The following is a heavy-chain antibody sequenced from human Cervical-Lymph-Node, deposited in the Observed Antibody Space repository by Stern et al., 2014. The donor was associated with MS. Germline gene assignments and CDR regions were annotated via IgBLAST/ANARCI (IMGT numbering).Heavy chain of an antibody. CDR1: GGTFNVYA. CDR3: PRDGRHTNNYGLDV. J-gene: IGHJ6*02. V-gene: IGHV1-69*01. CDR2: IIPIIGIA. Sequence: VQLVESGAEVKKPGSSVKVSCHTSGGTFNVYAINWLRQAPGQGLEWMGGIIPIIGIANYAQKFQGRVTITADESTRTSSMQLSSLTSNDTAVYYCPRDGRHTNNYGLDVWGQGTTVTVSS.